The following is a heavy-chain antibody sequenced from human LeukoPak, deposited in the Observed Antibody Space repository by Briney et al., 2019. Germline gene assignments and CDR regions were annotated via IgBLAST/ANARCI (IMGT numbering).Heavy chain of an antibody. J-gene: IGHJ5*02. CDR2: IRAYNGNT. CDR1: GYTFTSYG. V-gene: IGHV1-18*01. D-gene: IGHD6-19*01. Sequence: ASVKVSCKASGYTFTSYGISWVRQAPGQGLEWMGCIRAYNGNTNYAQKLQGRVTMTTDTSTSTAYMELRSLRSDDAAVYYCARRAVAGTSNWFDHWGQGTLVTVSS. CDR3: ARRAVAGTSNWFDH.